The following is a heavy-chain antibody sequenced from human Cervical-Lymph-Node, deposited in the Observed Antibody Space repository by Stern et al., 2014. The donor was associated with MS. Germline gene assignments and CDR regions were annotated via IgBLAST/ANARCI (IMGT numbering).Heavy chain of an antibody. Sequence: QVQLQESGPGLVRPSETLSLTCTVSGGSLTSGSHYWSWLRQPPGKGLEWIGQIYYSGNTNYNPSLKSRVTMSVDRSYSQFSLELSSVTAADTAVYYCARSPLRIFDYWGQGILVTVSS. J-gene: IGHJ4*02. D-gene: IGHD4-17*01. V-gene: IGHV4-61*01. CDR1: GGSLTSGSHY. CDR3: ARSPLRIFDY. CDR2: IYYSGNT.